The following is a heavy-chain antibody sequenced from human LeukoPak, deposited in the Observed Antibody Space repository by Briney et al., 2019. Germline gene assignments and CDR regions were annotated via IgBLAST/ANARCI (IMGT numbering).Heavy chain of an antibody. CDR1: GFTFSSYG. CDR3: AKDHPVAYYMDV. V-gene: IGHV3-33*06. CDR2: IWYDGSNK. Sequence: HPGGSLRLSCAASGFTFSSYGMHWVRQAPGKGLEWVAVIWYDGSNKYYADSVKGRFTISRDNSKNTLYLQMNSLRAEDTAVYYCAKDHPVAYYMDVWGKGTTVTVSS. J-gene: IGHJ6*03.